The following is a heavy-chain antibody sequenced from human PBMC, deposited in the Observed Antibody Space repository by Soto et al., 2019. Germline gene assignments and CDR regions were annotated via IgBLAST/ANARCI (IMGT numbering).Heavy chain of an antibody. V-gene: IGHV3-23*01. D-gene: IGHD6-13*01. CDR3: AKDQAAAGTISRYFQH. CDR1: GFSFSTYA. CDR2: ISGSGGTT. J-gene: IGHJ1*01. Sequence: EVQLLESGGGLVQPEGSLRLSCAASGFSFSTYAMRWVRQAPGKGLEWVSGISGSGGTTYYADSVKGRFTISRDNSKNTLYLQVNSLRAEDTAVYYCAKDQAAAGTISRYFQHWGQGTLVTVSS.